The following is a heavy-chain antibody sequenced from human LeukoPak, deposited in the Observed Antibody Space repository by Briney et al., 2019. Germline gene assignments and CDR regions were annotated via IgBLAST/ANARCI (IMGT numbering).Heavy chain of an antibody. J-gene: IGHJ4*02. D-gene: IGHD2-8*02. CDR3: ATYRQVLLPFES. CDR1: GFTFSSYA. Sequence: GGSLILSCEASGFTFSSYAMHWVRQAPGKGLEWVAFIRYDERNKYYSDSVKGRFTISRDNSKNTLYLQMNSLRAEDTAIYYCATYRQVLLPFESWGQGTLVTVSS. CDR2: IRYDERNK. V-gene: IGHV3-30*02.